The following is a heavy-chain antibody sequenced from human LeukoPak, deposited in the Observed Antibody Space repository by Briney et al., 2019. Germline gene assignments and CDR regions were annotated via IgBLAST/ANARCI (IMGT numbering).Heavy chain of an antibody. D-gene: IGHD6-13*01. CDR3: ARHGKECSSSSCYAAPNNWLDP. V-gene: IGHV1-2*02. Sequence: VSVKVSCKPSRYSFLHFYIYWVRQAPGQPLDWMGWINPNSGATKSAQKFEARVTMTRYTSVTTAYMELTSLKSDDTAVYYCARHGKECSSSSCYAAPNNWLDPWGQGTLVTVAS. CDR2: INPNSGAT. J-gene: IGHJ5*02. CDR1: RYSFLHFY.